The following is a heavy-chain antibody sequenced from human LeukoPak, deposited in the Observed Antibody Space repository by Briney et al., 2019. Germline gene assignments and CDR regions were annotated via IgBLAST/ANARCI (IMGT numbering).Heavy chain of an antibody. CDR2: ISSSSSYI. D-gene: IGHD3-22*01. V-gene: IGHV3-21*01. Sequence: GWSLRLSCAASGFTFSSYSMNWVRQAPGKGLEWVSSISSSSSYIYYADSVKGRFTISRDNAKNSLYLQMNSLRAEDTAVYYCAREAEGYDSSGYYLDRLDYWGQGTLVTVSS. J-gene: IGHJ4*02. CDR3: AREAEGYDSSGYYLDRLDY. CDR1: GFTFSSYS.